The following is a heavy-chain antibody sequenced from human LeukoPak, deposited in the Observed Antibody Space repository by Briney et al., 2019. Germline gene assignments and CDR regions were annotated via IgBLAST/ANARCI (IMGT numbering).Heavy chain of an antibody. D-gene: IGHD2-15*01. J-gene: IGHJ4*02. CDR1: GFTFDDYG. Sequence: PGGSLRLSCAASGFTFDDYGMSWVRQIPGKGLEWVSAISGSDDGTYYADSVKGRFTISRDNSRNTLYLQMNTLRAEDTAVYFCAKSPVSSCRGSFCYPFDYWGQGNLVTVSS. V-gene: IGHV3-23*01. CDR3: AKSPVSSCRGSFCYPFDY. CDR2: ISGSDDGT.